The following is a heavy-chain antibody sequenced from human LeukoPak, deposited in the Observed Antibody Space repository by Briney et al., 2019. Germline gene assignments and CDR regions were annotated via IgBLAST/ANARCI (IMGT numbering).Heavy chain of an antibody. CDR3: AKGRRRLYYYDSSGYYPT. CDR1: GFTFSSYG. J-gene: IGHJ4*02. V-gene: IGHV3-23*01. Sequence: PGGSLRLSCAASGFTFSSYGMSWVRQAPGKGLEWVSVISGSGDTTYYADSVKGRFTISRDNSKNTLYLQMNSLRAEDTAVYYCAKGRRRLYYYDSSGYYPTWGQGTLVTVSS. CDR2: ISGSGDTT. D-gene: IGHD3-22*01.